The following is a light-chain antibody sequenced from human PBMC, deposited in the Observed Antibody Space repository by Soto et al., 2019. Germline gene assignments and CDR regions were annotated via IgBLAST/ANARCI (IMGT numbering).Light chain of an antibody. V-gene: IGKV1-9*01. CDR2: AAS. Sequence: IQLTQSPSSLSASVGDRVTITCRASQDISSSLAWYQQKPGNAPKLLIYAASTSQSGVTSRFSGGGSGTDFTLTISSLQPEDFATYYCQQQGTFGQGTKLEIK. CDR3: QQQGT. J-gene: IGKJ2*01. CDR1: QDISSS.